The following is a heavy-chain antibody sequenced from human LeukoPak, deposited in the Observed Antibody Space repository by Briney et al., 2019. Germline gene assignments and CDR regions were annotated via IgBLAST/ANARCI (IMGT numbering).Heavy chain of an antibody. D-gene: IGHD2-8*01. CDR3: ARSGSNYYYGMDA. V-gene: IGHV1-2*02. CDR1: GYTFTGYY. J-gene: IGHJ6*02. Sequence: ASVKVSCKASGYTFTGYYMHWVRQAPGQGLEWMGWINPNSGGTNYAQKFQGRVTMTRDTSISTAYMELSRLRSEDTAVYYCARSGSNYYYGMDAWGQGTTVTVSS. CDR2: INPNSGGT.